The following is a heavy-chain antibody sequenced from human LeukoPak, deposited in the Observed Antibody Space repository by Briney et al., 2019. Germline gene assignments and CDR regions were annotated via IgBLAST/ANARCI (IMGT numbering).Heavy chain of an antibody. CDR2: ISYSGST. Sequence: SETLSLTCTVSGGSISSSSYYWGWIRQPPGKGLEWIGSISYSGSTYYNPSLKSRVTISVDTSKNQFSLKLSSVTAADTAVYYCARRAGYTGSWYEYWGQGTLVTVSS. D-gene: IGHD6-13*01. J-gene: IGHJ4*02. CDR3: ARRAGYTGSWYEY. V-gene: IGHV4-39*01. CDR1: GGSISSSSYY.